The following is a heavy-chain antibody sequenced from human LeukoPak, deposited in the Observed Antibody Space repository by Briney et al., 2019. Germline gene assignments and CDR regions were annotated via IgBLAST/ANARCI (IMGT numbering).Heavy chain of an antibody. J-gene: IGHJ4*02. CDR2: TYSRSKWYN. CDR3: ARQQEASFDF. CDR1: GDSVSSNSAA. Sequence: SQTLSLTCAMSGDSVSSNSAAWNWIRQFRSRGLEWLGRTYSRSKWYNDYAVSVKSRITINPDTSKNQFSLQLNSVTPEDTAVYYCARQQEASFDFWGQGTLVTVSS. V-gene: IGHV6-1*01.